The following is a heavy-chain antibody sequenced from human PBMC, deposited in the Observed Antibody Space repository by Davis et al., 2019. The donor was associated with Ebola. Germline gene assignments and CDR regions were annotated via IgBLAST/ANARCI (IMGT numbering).Heavy chain of an antibody. V-gene: IGHV4-31*03. CDR3: ARERRGYSYGIDY. CDR2: IYYSGST. Sequence: MPSETLSLTCTVSGGSISSGGYYWSWIRQHPGKGLEWIGYIYYSGSTYYNPSLKSRVTISVDTSKNQFSLKLSSVTAADTAVYYCARERRGYSYGIDYWGQGTLVTVSS. J-gene: IGHJ4*02. CDR1: GGSISSGGYY. D-gene: IGHD5-18*01.